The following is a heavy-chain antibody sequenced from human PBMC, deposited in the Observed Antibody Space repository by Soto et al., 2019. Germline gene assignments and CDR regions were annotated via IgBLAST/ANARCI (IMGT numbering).Heavy chain of an antibody. J-gene: IGHJ4*02. CDR1: GFTFSNYW. D-gene: IGHD2-21*01. CDR3: ARVASRGCGGDCTPHY. V-gene: IGHV3-74*01. Sequence: GGSLRLSCAASGFTFSNYWMHWVRQPPGKGLVWVSRINSDGSTTTYADSVKGRFTISRDNAKNTLYLQLNTLRAEDTAVYYCARVASRGCGGDCTPHYWGQGTLVTVSS. CDR2: INSDGSTT.